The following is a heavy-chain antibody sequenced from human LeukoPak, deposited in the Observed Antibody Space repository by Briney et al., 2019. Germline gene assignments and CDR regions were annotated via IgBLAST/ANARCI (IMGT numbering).Heavy chain of an antibody. CDR1: GYTLTELS. V-gene: IGHV1-24*01. D-gene: IGHD7-27*01. CDR3: ARDSGDEAGEAAHTKY. J-gene: IGHJ4*02. Sequence: ASVKVSCKVSGYTLTELSMHWVRQAPGKGLEWMGGFDPEDGETIYAQKFQGRVTMTEDTSADTAYMELSSLRSEDTAVYYCARDSGDEAGEAAHTKYWGQGTPVTVSS. CDR2: FDPEDGET.